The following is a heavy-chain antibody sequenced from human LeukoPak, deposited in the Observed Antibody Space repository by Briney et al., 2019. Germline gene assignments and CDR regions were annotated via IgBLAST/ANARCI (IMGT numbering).Heavy chain of an antibody. CDR1: GFTFSSYA. CDR3: ARDDTGYSSGWSKDFDY. CDR2: ISGSGGST. V-gene: IGHV3-23*01. D-gene: IGHD6-19*01. Sequence: GGSLRLSCAASGFTFSSYAMSWVRQAPGKGLEWVSSISGSGGSTYYADSVKGRFTISRDNSKNTLYMQMNSLRAKDTAVYYCARDDTGYSSGWSKDFDYWGQGTLVTVSS. J-gene: IGHJ4*02.